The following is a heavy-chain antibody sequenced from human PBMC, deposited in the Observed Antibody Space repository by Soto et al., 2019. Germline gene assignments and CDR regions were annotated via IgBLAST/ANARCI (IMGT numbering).Heavy chain of an antibody. Sequence: SETLSLTCTVSGGSISSGGYYWSWIRQHPGKGLEWIGYIYYSGSTYYNPSLKSRVTISVDTSKNQFSLKLSSVTAADTAVYYCAGDFDEGGYSYGYGLGAFDIWGQGTMVTVSS. J-gene: IGHJ3*02. CDR1: GGSISSGGYY. CDR2: IYYSGST. V-gene: IGHV4-31*03. CDR3: AGDFDEGGYSYGYGLGAFDI. D-gene: IGHD5-18*01.